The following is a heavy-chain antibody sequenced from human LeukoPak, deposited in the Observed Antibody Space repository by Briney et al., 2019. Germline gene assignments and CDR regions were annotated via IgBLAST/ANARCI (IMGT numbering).Heavy chain of an antibody. Sequence: SETLSLTCTVSGGSISSYHCSWIRQPPGKGLEWIGYIYYSGSINYNPSLKSRVTISVDTSKNQFSLRLSSMTAADTAVYYCARVGSGSYDYWGQGTLVTVSS. D-gene: IGHD1-26*01. CDR1: GGSISSYH. CDR2: IYYSGSI. V-gene: IGHV4-59*01. CDR3: ARVGSGSYDY. J-gene: IGHJ4*02.